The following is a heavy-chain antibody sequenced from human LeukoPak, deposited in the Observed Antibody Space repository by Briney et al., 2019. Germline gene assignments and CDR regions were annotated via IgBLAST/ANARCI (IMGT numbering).Heavy chain of an antibody. Sequence: ASVKVSCKASGYTFTVYYMHWVRQAPGQGLEWMGWINPNSGGTNYAQKFQGRVTMTRDTSISTAYMELSRLRSDDTAVYYCARVGVVIIRGAYYFDYWGQGTLVTVSS. CDR1: GYTFTVYY. CDR2: INPNSGGT. CDR3: ARVGVVIIRGAYYFDY. J-gene: IGHJ4*02. D-gene: IGHD3-3*01. V-gene: IGHV1-2*02.